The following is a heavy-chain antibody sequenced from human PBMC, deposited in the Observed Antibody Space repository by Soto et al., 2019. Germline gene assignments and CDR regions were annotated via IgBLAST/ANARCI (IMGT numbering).Heavy chain of an antibody. Sequence: GASVKVSCKASGYTFTSYPMHWVRRAPGQRLEWMGWISAGNGNTEYSQKFQGRVSITRDTSASTAYMELSSLTSEDTAVYYCATYPRPNLGEFPSWVAPFDYWGQGTLVTVSS. J-gene: IGHJ4*02. D-gene: IGHD3-16*01. CDR1: GYTFTSYP. V-gene: IGHV1-3*01. CDR3: ATYPRPNLGEFPSWVAPFDY. CDR2: ISAGNGNT.